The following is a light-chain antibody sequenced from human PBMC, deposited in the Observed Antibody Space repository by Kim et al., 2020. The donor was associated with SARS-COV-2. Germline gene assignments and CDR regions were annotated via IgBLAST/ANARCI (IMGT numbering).Light chain of an antibody. CDR2: WAS. CDR3: QQYYSTPLT. Sequence: ATINCKSSQSVLYSSNNKNYLAWFQQKPGQPPKLLIYWASTRESGVPDRFSGSGSGTDFTLTISSLQAEDVAVYYCQQYYSTPLTFGGGTKVDIK. CDR1: QSVLYSSNNKNY. J-gene: IGKJ4*01. V-gene: IGKV4-1*01.